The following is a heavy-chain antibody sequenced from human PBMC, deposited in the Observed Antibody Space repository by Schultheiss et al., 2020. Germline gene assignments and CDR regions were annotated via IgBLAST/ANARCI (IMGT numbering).Heavy chain of an antibody. CDR1: GFTFSSYG. V-gene: IGHV3-33*01. D-gene: IGHD3-22*01. Sequence: GGSLRLSGAASGFTFSSYGMHWVRQAPGKGLEWVAVIWYDGSNKYYADSVKGRFTISRDNSKNTLYLQMNSLRAEDTAVYYCARGGGDSSGYYYGWFDPWGQGTLVTVSS. CDR3: ARGGGDSSGYYYGWFDP. CDR2: IWYDGSNK. J-gene: IGHJ5*02.